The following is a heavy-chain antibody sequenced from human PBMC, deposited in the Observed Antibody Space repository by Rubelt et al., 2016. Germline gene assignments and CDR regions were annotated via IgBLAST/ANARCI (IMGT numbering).Heavy chain of an antibody. CDR1: GYTFTSYG. CDR3: ARMVNDFWSGYHNWFDP. Sequence: QFQLVQSGAEVKKPGASVTVSCQASGYTFTSYGISWVRQAPGQGLEWMGWLSAYNGNTNYAQKLQGRVTMTTDTSTSTAYMELRSLRSDDTAVYYCARMVNDFWSGYHNWFDPWGQGTLVTVSS. CDR2: LSAYNGNT. V-gene: IGHV1-18*01. J-gene: IGHJ5*02. D-gene: IGHD3-3*01.